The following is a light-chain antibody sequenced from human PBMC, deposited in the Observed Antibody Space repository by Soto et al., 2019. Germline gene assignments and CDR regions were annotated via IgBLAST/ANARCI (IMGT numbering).Light chain of an antibody. CDR3: AAWDDSLNGYV. CDR2: SND. J-gene: IGLJ1*01. Sequence: VLTQPPSASGTPGQRVTISCSGSSSHIGSNSVNWYQQLPGTAPKLLIYSNDRRPSGVPDRFSGSKSGTSASLAISGLQSEDEADYYCAAWDDSLNGYVFGTGAKVTVL. CDR1: SSHIGSNS. V-gene: IGLV1-44*01.